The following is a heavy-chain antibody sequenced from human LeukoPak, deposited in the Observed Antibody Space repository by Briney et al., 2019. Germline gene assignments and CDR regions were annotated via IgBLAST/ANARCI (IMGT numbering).Heavy chain of an antibody. J-gene: IGHJ4*02. CDR1: GGSISSYY. CDR3: ARADGDPRFDY. Sequence: PSETLSLTCTVSGGSISSYYWSWIRQPPGKGLEWIGYIYYSGSTNYNPSLKSRVTISVDTSKNQFSLKLSSVSAADTAVYYCARADGDPRFDYRGQGTLVTVSS. D-gene: IGHD4-17*01. V-gene: IGHV4-59*01. CDR2: IYYSGST.